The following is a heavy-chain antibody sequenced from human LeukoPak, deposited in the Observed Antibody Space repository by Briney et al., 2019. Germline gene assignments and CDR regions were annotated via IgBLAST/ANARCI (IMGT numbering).Heavy chain of an antibody. Sequence: SETLSLTCTVSGGSISSSTFYWGWIRQPPGKGLEWIGSIFSGGSTYYNPSLKSRVTISVDTSKNHFSLRLSSVTAADTAVYYCARGSSSWYGVGDAFDIWGQGTMVTVSS. CDR3: ARGSSSWYGVGDAFDI. CDR2: IFSGGST. V-gene: IGHV4-39*02. J-gene: IGHJ3*02. CDR1: GGSISSSTFY. D-gene: IGHD6-13*01.